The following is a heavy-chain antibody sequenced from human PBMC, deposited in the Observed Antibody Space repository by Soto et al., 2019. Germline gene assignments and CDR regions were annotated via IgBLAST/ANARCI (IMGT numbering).Heavy chain of an antibody. D-gene: IGHD4-17*01. Sequence: ASETLSLTCTVSGGSISSYYWSWIRQSPGKGLEWIGYIYYSGSTNYNPSLKSRVTMSVDTSKNQFSLKLSSVTAADTAVYYCASNYDDYPFDYWGQGTLVTVSS. CDR2: IYYSGST. J-gene: IGHJ4*02. CDR3: ASNYDDYPFDY. V-gene: IGHV4-59*01. CDR1: GGSISSYY.